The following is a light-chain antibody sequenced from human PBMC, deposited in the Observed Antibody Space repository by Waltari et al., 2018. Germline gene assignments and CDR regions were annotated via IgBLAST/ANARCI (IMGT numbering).Light chain of an antibody. Sequence: EVVLTQSPGTLSLSPGERATLSCRASQSVSRALAWYQKKPGQAPRLLIDGASIMATGIPNRFSGSGSGTDFSLTISRLEPADSAMYYCQHYVRLPATFGQGTKVEIK. CDR3: QHYVRLPAT. CDR2: GAS. V-gene: IGKV3-20*01. CDR1: QSVSRA. J-gene: IGKJ1*01.